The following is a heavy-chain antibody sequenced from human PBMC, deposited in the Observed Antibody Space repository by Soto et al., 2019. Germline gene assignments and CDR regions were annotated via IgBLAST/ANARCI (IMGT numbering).Heavy chain of an antibody. Sequence: QVQLVQSGAEVKKPGASVKVSCKASGYTFTRYDITWVRQATGQGLAWMGWMNPNSGNTGYAQKFQGRVTMTRNTSRSTAYMELSSLRSEDTAVYYCARGLNYYYYYYYMDVWGKGTTGTVSS. J-gene: IGHJ6*03. CDR2: MNPNSGNT. CDR3: ARGLNYYYYYYYMDV. V-gene: IGHV1-8*01. CDR1: GYTFTRYD. D-gene: IGHD3-10*01.